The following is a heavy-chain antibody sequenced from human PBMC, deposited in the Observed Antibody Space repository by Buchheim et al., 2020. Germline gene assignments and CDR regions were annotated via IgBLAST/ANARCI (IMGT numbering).Heavy chain of an antibody. V-gene: IGHV3-11*05. J-gene: IGHJ3*01. CDR3: ATTVELSALNDAFDV. CDR1: GISFSDYY. D-gene: IGHD1-7*01. Sequence: QVQLVESGGGVVQPGRSLRLSCAASGISFSDYYMTWIRLAPGKGLEWVSYINHDGASTIYAASVKGRSTISRDNSMNLVHLDMSSLRTEDTAIYYCATTVELSALNDAFDVWGQGT. CDR2: INHDGAST.